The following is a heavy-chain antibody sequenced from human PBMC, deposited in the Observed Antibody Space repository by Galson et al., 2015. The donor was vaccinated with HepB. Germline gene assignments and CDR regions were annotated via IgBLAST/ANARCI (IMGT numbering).Heavy chain of an antibody. D-gene: IGHD2-21*02. Sequence: SLRLSCAASGFTFSSYSMNWVRQAPGKGLEWVSYISSSSSTIYYADSVKGRFTISRDNAKNSLYLQMNSLRAEDTAVYYCAREPDDMTAAEYYYYYYGMDVWGQGTTVTVSS. CDR2: ISSSSSTI. V-gene: IGHV3-48*04. J-gene: IGHJ6*02. CDR3: AREPDDMTAAEYYYYYYGMDV. CDR1: GFTFSSYS.